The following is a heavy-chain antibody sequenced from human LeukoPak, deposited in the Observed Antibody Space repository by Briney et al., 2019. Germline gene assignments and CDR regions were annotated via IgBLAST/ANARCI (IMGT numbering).Heavy chain of an antibody. Sequence: PSETLSLTCTVSGGSISSYYWSWIRQPPGKGLEWIGYIHYSGSTNYNPSLKSRVTISVDTSKNQFSLKLSSVTAADTAVYYCTRVGYSSGWFAHWYFDLWGRGTLVTVSS. J-gene: IGHJ2*01. D-gene: IGHD6-19*01. V-gene: IGHV4-59*01. CDR2: IHYSGST. CDR1: GGSISSYY. CDR3: TRVGYSSGWFAHWYFDL.